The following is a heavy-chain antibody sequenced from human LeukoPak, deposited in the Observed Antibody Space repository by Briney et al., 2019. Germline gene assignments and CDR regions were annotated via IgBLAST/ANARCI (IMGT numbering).Heavy chain of an antibody. D-gene: IGHD6-19*01. J-gene: IGHJ6*02. CDR3: ARKTVVAVAGYYGMDV. CDR2: IIPIFGTA. V-gene: IGHV1-69*13. Sequence: SVKVSCKASGGTFSSYAISWVRQAPGQGLEWMGGIIPIFGTANYAQKFQGRVTITADESTSTAYMELSSLRSEDTAVYYCARKTVVAVAGYYGMDVWGQGTTVIVSS. CDR1: GGTFSSYA.